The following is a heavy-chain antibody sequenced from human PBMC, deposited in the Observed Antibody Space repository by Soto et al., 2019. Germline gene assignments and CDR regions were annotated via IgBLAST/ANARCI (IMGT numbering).Heavy chain of an antibody. CDR2: IWYDGSNK. CDR1: GFTFSSYG. J-gene: IGHJ6*02. CDR3: ARDYGRDSSLNDVTYYYYYGMDV. Sequence: GGSLRLSCAASGFTFSSYGMHWVRQAPGKGLEWVAVIWYDGSNKYYADSVKGRFTISRDNSKNTLYLQMNSLRAEDTAVYYCARDYGRDSSLNDVTYYYYYGMDVWGQGTTVTVSS. V-gene: IGHV3-33*01. D-gene: IGHD6-6*01.